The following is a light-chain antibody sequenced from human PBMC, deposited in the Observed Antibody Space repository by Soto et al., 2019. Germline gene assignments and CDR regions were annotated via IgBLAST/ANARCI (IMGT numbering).Light chain of an antibody. V-gene: IGLV1-40*01. CDR3: KSYDISLSGNV. J-gene: IGLJ1*01. CDR2: GNS. CDR1: SSNIGAHYD. Sequence: QCVLTQPPSVSGARGQRFTISCTGSSSNIGAHYDVHWYQQLPGTAPKLLIYGNSNRPSGVPDRFSGSKYGTSASLAIAGLQAEDKADYYCKSYDISLSGNVFGTGTKVTVL.